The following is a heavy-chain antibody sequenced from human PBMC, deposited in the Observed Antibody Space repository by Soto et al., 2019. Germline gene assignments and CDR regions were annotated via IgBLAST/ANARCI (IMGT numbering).Heavy chain of an antibody. Sequence: QVQLQESGPGLVKPSQTLSLTCTVSGDYMTTVGYYWTWIRQHPGQVLEWIGFISYSGSTYYSSSLKGRAAISAVTSKNQFSLKLNAVTAADTAVYYCTSVDYWGQGTLVTVSS. V-gene: IGHV4-31*03. CDR3: TSVDY. J-gene: IGHJ4*02. CDR1: GDYMTTVGYY. CDR2: ISYSGST.